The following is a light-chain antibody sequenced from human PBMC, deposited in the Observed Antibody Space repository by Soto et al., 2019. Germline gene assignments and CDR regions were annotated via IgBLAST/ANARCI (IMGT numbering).Light chain of an antibody. CDR3: KQSKSFPLT. CDR1: QDIERW. CDR2: AAS. V-gene: IGKV1-12*01. Sequence: DIQMTQSPSSLSASVGDRVSITCRASQDIERWLAWYQQKPGEAPKVLIYAASSLQSGVPSRFRGSGSGTDFSLTISSLQPEDFETYYCKQSKSFPLTLGGGTNVDIK. J-gene: IGKJ4*01.